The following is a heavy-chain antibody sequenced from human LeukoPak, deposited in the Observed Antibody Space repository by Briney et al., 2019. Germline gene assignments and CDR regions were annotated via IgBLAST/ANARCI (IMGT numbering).Heavy chain of an antibody. D-gene: IGHD6-6*01. Sequence: SETLSLTCTASGGSISYYYWSWIRQPPGKGLEWIGYIYCNGNTDYNPSLKSRVTISVDTSKNQFSLKLSSLTAADTAVYYCARRLGSTSSGYDYWGQGTLVTVSS. V-gene: IGHV4-59*08. CDR2: IYCNGNT. J-gene: IGHJ4*02. CDR1: GGSISYYY. CDR3: ARRLGSTSSGYDY.